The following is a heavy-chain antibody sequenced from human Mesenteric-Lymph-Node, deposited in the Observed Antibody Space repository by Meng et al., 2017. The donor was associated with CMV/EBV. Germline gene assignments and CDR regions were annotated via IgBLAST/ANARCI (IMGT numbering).Heavy chain of an antibody. V-gene: IGHV3-43D*03. CDR2: ITWAGDST. CDR3: AKDSRGSSSGYYFDY. Sequence: ESLKISCAASGFTFDDYAMHWVRQAPGKGLEWVSLITWAGDSTYYADSVKGRFTISRDNSRNSLFLQMNSLRAEDTALYYCAKDSRGSSSGYYFDYWGQGTLVTVSS. J-gene: IGHJ4*02. CDR1: GFTFDDYA. D-gene: IGHD6-6*01.